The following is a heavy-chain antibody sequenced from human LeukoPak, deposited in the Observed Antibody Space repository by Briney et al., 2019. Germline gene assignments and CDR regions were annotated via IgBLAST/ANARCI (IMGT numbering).Heavy chain of an antibody. D-gene: IGHD4-23*01. CDR3: ARDEYGGKSYNAFHM. CDR2: IYYSGST. Sequence: PSETLSLTCTVSGGSISTYYWTWIRQPPGKGLEWIGYIYYSGSTNYNPSLKSRVTMTMDTSKNQFSLKLSSVTAADTAVYYCARDEYGGKSYNAFHMWGQGTMVTVSS. J-gene: IGHJ3*02. V-gene: IGHV4-59*01. CDR1: GGSISTYY.